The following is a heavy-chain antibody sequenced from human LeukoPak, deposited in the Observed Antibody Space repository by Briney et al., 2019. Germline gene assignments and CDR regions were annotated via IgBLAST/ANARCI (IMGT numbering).Heavy chain of an antibody. V-gene: IGHV3-30*03. Sequence: PRRSMSLSCAASGFSSRYYDTHWVRQAPGKGLEWVTFISSDGDDKFYAKSVKGRFTISRDNSKNTLELQMNSLRVEDTAVYFCAARTAAGVLTPFGMDVWGHGTTVTVSS. CDR2: ISSDGDDK. CDR3: AARTAAGVLTPFGMDV. CDR1: GFSSRYYD. D-gene: IGHD6-13*01. J-gene: IGHJ6*02.